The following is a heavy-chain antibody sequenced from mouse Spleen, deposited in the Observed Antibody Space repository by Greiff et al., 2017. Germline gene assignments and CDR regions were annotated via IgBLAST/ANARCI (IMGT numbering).Heavy chain of an antibody. V-gene: IGHV1-69*01. D-gene: IGHD2-3*01. CDR3: ADGYWDY. Sequence: QVQLQQPGAELVMPGASVKLSCKASGYTFTSYWLHWVKQRPGQGLEWIGEIDPSDSYTNYNQKFKGKATLTVDKSSSTAYMQLSSLTSEDSAVYYCADGYWDYWGQGTTLTVSS. CDR2: IDPSDSYT. J-gene: IGHJ2*01. CDR1: GYTFTSYW.